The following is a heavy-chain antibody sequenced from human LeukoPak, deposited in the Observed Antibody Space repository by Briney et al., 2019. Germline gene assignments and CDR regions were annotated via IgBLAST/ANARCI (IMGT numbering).Heavy chain of an antibody. Sequence: ETLALTCTVSVGSISGSTYHWGWVRQPPGKGLEWIGSIYSGGSAYYRPSLKSRVTISVDTSRNQFSLKLSSVTAADTAVYYCATPSSGWHSFDYWGHGALVTVSS. CDR3: ATPSSGWHSFDY. J-gene: IGHJ4*01. V-gene: IGHV4-39*01. D-gene: IGHD6-19*01. CDR2: IYSGGSA. CDR1: VGSISGSTYH.